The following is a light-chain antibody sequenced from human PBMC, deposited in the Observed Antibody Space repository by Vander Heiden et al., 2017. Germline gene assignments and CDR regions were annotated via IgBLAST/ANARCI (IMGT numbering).Light chain of an antibody. CDR2: ATS. V-gene: IGKV1-39*01. CDR1: QSISRY. J-gene: IGKJ4*01. Sequence: DIQMTQPPSSLSASVGDRVTITCRASQSISRYFNWYQHKPGKAPKLLIYATSRLQSGVPSRFSGSASGTDFTLTISSLQPSDFATYYCQQSYSTPPLTFGGGTKVEIK. CDR3: QQSYSTPPLT.